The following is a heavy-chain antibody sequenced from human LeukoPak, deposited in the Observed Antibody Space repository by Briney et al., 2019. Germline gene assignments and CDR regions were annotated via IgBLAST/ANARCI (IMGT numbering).Heavy chain of an antibody. J-gene: IGHJ3*02. V-gene: IGHV3-48*04. CDR3: ARAPDIVVVPAAIFAFDI. CDR2: IGTSSTTI. Sequence: GGSLRLSCAASGFTFSSYTMNWVRQPPGKGLEWVSNIGTSSTTIYYADSVKGRFTISRDNAKNSLYLQMNSLRAEDTAVYYCARAPDIVVVPAAIFAFDIWGQGTMVTVSS. D-gene: IGHD2-2*02. CDR1: GFTFSSYT.